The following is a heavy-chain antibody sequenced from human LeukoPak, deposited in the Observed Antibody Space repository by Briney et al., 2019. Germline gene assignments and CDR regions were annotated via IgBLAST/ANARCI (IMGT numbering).Heavy chain of an antibody. D-gene: IGHD5-12*01. V-gene: IGHV3-74*01. CDR3: ARPIVTTINSLDE. CDR2: IKNDGSDA. Sequence: GGSLRLSCEASGFTLSSSWMHWVRHAPGKGLVWVSRIKNDGSDASYADSVKGRFTISRDNAKNTLYLQMNSLRAEDTAIYYCARPIVTTINSLDEWGQGTLVTVSS. CDR1: GFTLSSSW. J-gene: IGHJ4*02.